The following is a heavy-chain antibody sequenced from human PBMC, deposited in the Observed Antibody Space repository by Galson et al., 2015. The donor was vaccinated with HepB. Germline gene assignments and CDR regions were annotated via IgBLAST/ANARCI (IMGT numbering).Heavy chain of an antibody. J-gene: IGHJ3*02. V-gene: IGHV1-24*01. CDR2: FDPEDGET. Sequence: SVKVSCKVSGYTLTELSMHWVRQAPGKGLEWMGGFDPEDGETIYAQKFQGRVTMTEDTSTDTAYMELSSLRSEDTAVYYCATSVAARPDGAFDIWGQGTMVTVSS. D-gene: IGHD6-6*01. CDR3: ATSVAARPDGAFDI. CDR1: GYTLTELS.